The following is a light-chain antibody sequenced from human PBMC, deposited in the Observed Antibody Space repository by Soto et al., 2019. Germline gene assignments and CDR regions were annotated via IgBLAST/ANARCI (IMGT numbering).Light chain of an antibody. CDR2: SNG. CDR3: AVWDDNMYGRI. Sequence: QSVLTQPPSASGTPGQRVTISCSGSRSNIGVNPVNWYQQLPGTAPKLLIDSNGQRPSGVPDRFSSARSGTSASLATSGLQSEDEADYYCAVWDDNMYGRIFGTGTKVTVL. V-gene: IGLV1-44*01. J-gene: IGLJ1*01. CDR1: RSNIGVNP.